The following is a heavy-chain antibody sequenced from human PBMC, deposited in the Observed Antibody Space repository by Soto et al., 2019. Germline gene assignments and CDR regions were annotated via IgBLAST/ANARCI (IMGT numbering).Heavy chain of an antibody. D-gene: IGHD3-3*01. J-gene: IGHJ4*02. V-gene: IGHV3-23*01. CDR1: GFTFSSYA. CDR2: ISGSGGST. Sequence: EVQLLESGGGLVQPGGSLRLSCAASGFTFSSYAMSWVRQAPGKGLEWVSAISGSGGSTYYADSVKGRFTISRDNSKNTLYLQMNSLRAEDTAVYYCANVVVWSDFWSGQYLYYFDYWGQGTLVTVSS. CDR3: ANVVVWSDFWSGQYLYYFDY.